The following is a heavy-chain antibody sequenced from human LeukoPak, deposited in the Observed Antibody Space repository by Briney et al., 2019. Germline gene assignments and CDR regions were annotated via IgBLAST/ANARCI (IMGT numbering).Heavy chain of an antibody. D-gene: IGHD5-24*01. J-gene: IGHJ4*02. CDR1: GDSVSTNSVA. CDR2: TSYRSKWYN. CDR3: AREAEITRFDY. Sequence: SQTLSLTCAISGDSVSTNSVAWNWIRQSPSRGLEWLGRTSYRSKWYNDYAVSVKSRITLTPDTSKNQFSLQLNSVTPEDTGVYYCAREAEITRFDYWGQGTLVTVSS. V-gene: IGHV6-1*01.